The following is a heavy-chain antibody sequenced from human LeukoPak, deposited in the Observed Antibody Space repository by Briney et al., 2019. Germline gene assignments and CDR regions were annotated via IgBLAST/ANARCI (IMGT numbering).Heavy chain of an antibody. CDR1: GYTFTGYY. CDR3: ARDRAGGYYYYYYYMDV. D-gene: IGHD5-12*01. CDR2: INPNSGGT. Sequence: ASVKVSCKASGYTFTGYYMHWVRQAPGQGLEWMGWINPNSGGTNFAQKFQGRVTMTRDTSISTAYMELSRLRSDDTAVYYCARDRAGGYYYYYYYMDVWGKGTTVTVSS. J-gene: IGHJ6*03. V-gene: IGHV1-2*02.